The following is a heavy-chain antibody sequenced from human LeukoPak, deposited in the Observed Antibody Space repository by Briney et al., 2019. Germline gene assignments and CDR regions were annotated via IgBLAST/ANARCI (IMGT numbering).Heavy chain of an antibody. J-gene: IGHJ4*02. Sequence: ASVKVSCRASGYTFTSYGISWVRQAPGQGLEWMGIINPSGGSTSYAQKFQGRVTMTRDTSTSTVYMELSSLRSEDTAVYYCARDQYYDYVWGSYRNYFDYWGQGTLVTVSS. CDR2: INPSGGST. CDR1: GYTFTSYG. CDR3: ARDQYYDYVWGSYRNYFDY. V-gene: IGHV1-46*01. D-gene: IGHD3-16*02.